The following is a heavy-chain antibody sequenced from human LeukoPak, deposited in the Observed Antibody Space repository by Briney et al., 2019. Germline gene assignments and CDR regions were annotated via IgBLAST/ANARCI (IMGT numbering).Heavy chain of an antibody. J-gene: IGHJ4*02. CDR2: IYYSGST. CDR1: GGSISSYY. V-gene: IGHV4-59*08. Sequence: PSETLSLTCTVSGGSISSYYWSWIRQPPGKGLEWIGYIYYSGSTNYNPSLKSRVTISVDTSKNQFSLKLSSVAAADTAVYYCARQDYDNGDYWGQGTLVTVSS. CDR3: ARQDYDNGDY. D-gene: IGHD3-16*01.